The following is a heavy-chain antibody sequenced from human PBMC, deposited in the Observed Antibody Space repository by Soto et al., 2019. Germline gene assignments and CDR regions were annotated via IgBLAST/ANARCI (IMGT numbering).Heavy chain of an antibody. CDR1: GFTLSNFW. J-gene: IGHJ6*02. Sequence: GGSLRLSCAASGFTLSNFWMHWVRQAPGKGLEWVSRINSDGRSTSYVDSVKGRFTISRDNANNTLYLEMNSLRAEDTAVYFCARGGRYREDYYFGMDVWGQGTTVTVSS. D-gene: IGHD1-26*01. CDR2: INSDGRST. CDR3: ARGGRYREDYYFGMDV. V-gene: IGHV3-74*01.